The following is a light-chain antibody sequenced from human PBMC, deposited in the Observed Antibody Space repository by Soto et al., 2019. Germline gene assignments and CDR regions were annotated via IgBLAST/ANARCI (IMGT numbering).Light chain of an antibody. CDR2: AAY. CDR3: QQSYSTPWT. J-gene: IGKJ1*01. CDR1: QSITTY. Sequence: DIQMTQSPSSLSASVGDRVTITCRASQSITTYLNWYQQKPGKAPKLLIYAAYSLESGVPSTLRGSGYRTNFTLTISSLQPEDFATYYCQQSYSTPWTFGQGTKVEIK. V-gene: IGKV1-39*01.